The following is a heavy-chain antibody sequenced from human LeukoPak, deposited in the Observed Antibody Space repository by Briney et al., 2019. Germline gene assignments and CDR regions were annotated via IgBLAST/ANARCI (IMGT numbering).Heavy chain of an antibody. D-gene: IGHD4-17*01. V-gene: IGHV1-3*01. CDR2: INAGNGNT. J-gene: IGHJ4*02. CDR1: GYTFTSYA. CDR3: ARGVTTIPYFDY. Sequence: ASVKVSCTASGYTFTSYAMHWVRQAPGQRLEWMGWINAGNGNTKYSQKFQGRVTITRDTSASTAYMELSSLRSEDTAVYYCARGVTTIPYFDYWGQGTLVTVSS.